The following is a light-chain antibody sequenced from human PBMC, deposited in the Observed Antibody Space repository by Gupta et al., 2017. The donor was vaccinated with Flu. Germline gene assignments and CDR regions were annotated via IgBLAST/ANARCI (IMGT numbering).Light chain of an antibody. V-gene: IGLV3-21*04. CDR1: NIGSYS. CDR3: QVWDSSSNLYV. CDR2: NDN. Sequence: GKTARIPCGGNNIGSYSVHWYQQKPGQAPVLVIYNDNDRPSGIPERFSGSNSGNTATLTISRVEAGDEADYYCQVWDSSSNLYVFGTGTKVTVL. J-gene: IGLJ1*01.